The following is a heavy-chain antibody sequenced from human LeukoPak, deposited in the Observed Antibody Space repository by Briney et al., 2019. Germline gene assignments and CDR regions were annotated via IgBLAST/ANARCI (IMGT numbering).Heavy chain of an antibody. Sequence: ASVKVSCKASGYTFTNYYFHWVRQPPGQRLEWMGIINPSGGSTTYAQKFQGKITMTTDTSTSTVYMELSSLRSEDTAVYYCAGSGGFYYFDYWGQGTLVTVSS. CDR1: GYTFTNYY. CDR2: INPSGGST. D-gene: IGHD1-26*01. V-gene: IGHV1-46*01. J-gene: IGHJ4*02. CDR3: AGSGGFYYFDY.